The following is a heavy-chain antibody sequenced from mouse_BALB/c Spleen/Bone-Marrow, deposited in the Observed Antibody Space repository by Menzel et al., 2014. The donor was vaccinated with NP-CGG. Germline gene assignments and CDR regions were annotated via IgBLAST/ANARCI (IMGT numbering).Heavy chain of an antibody. CDR3: ARFATGSFAY. V-gene: IGHV1-80*01. D-gene: IGHD1-1*01. CDR1: GYVFTDYW. Sequence: VQLVESGAELVRPGSSVKISCKASGYVFTDYWMNWLRQRPGQGLEWIGQIFPVNADTNYKANFKDKVTLTADKSSTTAYMQLNSLTSEDSAVYFFARFATGSFAYWGQGTLVTVSA. J-gene: IGHJ3*01. CDR2: IFPVNADT.